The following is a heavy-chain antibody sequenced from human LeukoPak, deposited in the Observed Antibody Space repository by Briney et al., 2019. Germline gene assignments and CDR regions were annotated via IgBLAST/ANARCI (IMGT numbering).Heavy chain of an antibody. CDR3: ARHPPYSSSWYVNGMDV. CDR1: DYTFTTYG. D-gene: IGHD6-13*01. J-gene: IGHJ6*02. Sequence: ASVKVSCKSSDYTFTTYGFSWVRQAPGQGLEWMGWINTYNGNTNYAQNLHGRVTMTTDTSTTTAYMELSSLRSDDTAVYYCARHPPYSSSWYVNGMDVWGQGTTVTVSS. CDR2: INTYNGNT. V-gene: IGHV1-18*01.